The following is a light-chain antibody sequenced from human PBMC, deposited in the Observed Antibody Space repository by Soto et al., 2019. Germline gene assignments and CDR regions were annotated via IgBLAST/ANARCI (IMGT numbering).Light chain of an antibody. CDR3: STYTDKTYI. CDR2: SNN. CDR1: SSNIGSNY. Sequence: QSVLTQPPSASGTPGQRVTISCSGSSSNIGSNYVYWYQQLPGTAPRLLIYSNNQRPSGVPDRFSGSKSGTSASLAISGLRSEDEAEYFCSTYTDKTYIFGSGTKVTVL. J-gene: IGLJ1*01. V-gene: IGLV1-47*02.